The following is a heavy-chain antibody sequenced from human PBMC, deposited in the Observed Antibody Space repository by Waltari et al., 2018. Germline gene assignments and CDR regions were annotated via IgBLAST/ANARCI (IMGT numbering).Heavy chain of an antibody. D-gene: IGHD2-15*01. CDR3: ARPQFLGRGYYYMDV. Sequence: QVQLQQWGAGLLKPSETLSLTCAVYGGSFSGYYWSWIRQHPGKGLEWIGEINPSGSTNYNPSLKSRVTISVDTSKNQFSLKLSSVTAADTAVYYCARPQFLGRGYYYMDVWGKGTTVTVSS. CDR2: INPSGST. V-gene: IGHV4-34*01. J-gene: IGHJ6*03. CDR1: GGSFSGYY.